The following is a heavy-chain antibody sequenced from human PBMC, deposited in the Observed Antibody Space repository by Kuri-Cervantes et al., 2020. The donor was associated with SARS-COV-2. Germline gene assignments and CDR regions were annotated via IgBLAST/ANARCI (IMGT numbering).Heavy chain of an antibody. CDR3: ARDRHPRRRYCSSTSCYGDYYYYGMDV. CDR2: INPNSGGT. J-gene: IGHJ6*02. V-gene: IGHV1-2*04. CDR1: GYTFTGYY. D-gene: IGHD2-2*01. Sequence: GGSLRLSCKASGYTFTGYYMHWVRQAPGQGLEWMGWINPNSGGTNYAQKFQGWVTMTRDTSISTAYMELSRLRSDDTAVYYCARDRHPRRRYCSSTSCYGDYYYYGMDVWGQGTTVTVSS.